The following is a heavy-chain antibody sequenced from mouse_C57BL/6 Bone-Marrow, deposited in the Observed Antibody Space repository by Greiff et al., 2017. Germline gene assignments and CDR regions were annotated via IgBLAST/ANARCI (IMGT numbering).Heavy chain of an antibody. J-gene: IGHJ2*01. D-gene: IGHD1-1*01. CDR1: GYTFTSYW. V-gene: IGHV1-64*01. CDR2: IHPNSGST. CDR3: ARKGHYYGSTFDY. Sequence: QVQLQQPGAELVKPGASVKLSCKASGYTFTSYWMHWVKQRPGQGLEWIGMIHPNSGSTNYNEKFKSKATLTVDKSSSTAYMQLSSRTSEDSAVYYCARKGHYYGSTFDYWGQGTTLTVSS.